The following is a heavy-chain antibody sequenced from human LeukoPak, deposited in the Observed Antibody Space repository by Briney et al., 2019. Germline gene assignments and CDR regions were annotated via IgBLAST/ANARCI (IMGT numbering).Heavy chain of an antibody. D-gene: IGHD4-23*01. CDR2: ISSSGSTI. V-gene: IGHV3-48*03. CDR3: ARDGDYGGYFDY. CDR1: GFTISSNY. Sequence: GGSLRLSCAASGFTISSNYMNWVRQAPGKGLEWVSYISSSGSTIHNADSVKGRFTISRDNAKNSLYLQMNSLRAEDTAVYYCARDGDYGGYFDYWGQGTLVTVSS. J-gene: IGHJ4*02.